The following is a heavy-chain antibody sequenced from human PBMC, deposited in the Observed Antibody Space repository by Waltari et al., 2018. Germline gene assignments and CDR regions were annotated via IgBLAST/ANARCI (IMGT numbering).Heavy chain of an antibody. V-gene: IGHV3-30*01. D-gene: IGHD2-2*02. CDR2: ISYDGSSK. J-gene: IGHJ4*02. CDR3: AREDICRSTTCYTLDY. Sequence: QVQMVESGGGVVQPGRSLRLSCAASGFTFRCYSIHWVRQAPGKGLEWVALISYDGSSKYYADSVKGRFTVSRDNSKNTVYLQLNSLRVEDTAVYYCAREDICRSTTCYTLDYWGLGTLVTVSS. CDR1: GFTFRCYS.